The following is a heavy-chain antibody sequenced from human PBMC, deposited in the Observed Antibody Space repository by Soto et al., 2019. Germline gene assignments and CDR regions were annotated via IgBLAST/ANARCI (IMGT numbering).Heavy chain of an antibody. CDR2: ISGSGGST. CDR1: GFTFSSYA. V-gene: IGHV3-23*01. Sequence: GGSLRLSCAASGFTFSSYAMSWVRQAPGKGLEWVSAISGSGGSTYYADSVKGRFTISRDNSKNTLYLQMNSLRAEDTAVYYCEKDQSDNLLSTLLTPLDCWGQGTLVTVSS. J-gene: IGHJ4*02. CDR3: EKDQSDNLLSTLLTPLDC. D-gene: IGHD1-26*01.